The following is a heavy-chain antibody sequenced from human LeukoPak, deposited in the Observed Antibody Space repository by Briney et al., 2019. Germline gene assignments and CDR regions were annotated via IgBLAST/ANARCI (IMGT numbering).Heavy chain of an antibody. D-gene: IGHD1-1*01. Sequence: GGSLRLSCAGYGFTFSGYWMSWVRQAPGKGLEGVANRKEDGSEKNYVDSVKGRFTIYRDNAKNSLYLQMNSLRAEDTAVYYCARGANWYVSHWGQGTLVTVSS. CDR2: RKEDGSEK. CDR3: ARGANWYVSH. J-gene: IGHJ4*02. V-gene: IGHV3-7*03. CDR1: GFTFSGYW.